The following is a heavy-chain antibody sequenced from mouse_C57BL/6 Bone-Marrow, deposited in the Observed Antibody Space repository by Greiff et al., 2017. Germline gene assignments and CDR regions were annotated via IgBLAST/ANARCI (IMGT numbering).Heavy chain of an antibody. CDR1: GFNFKDYY. Sequence: VQLKESGAELVKPGASVKLSCTASGFNFKDYYMPWVKQRTEQGLEWIGRIDPEDGETKYAPKFKGKATLTADTSSNTAYLQLSSLASEDTAVYYCARSRSWGAMDCWGQGTSVTVSS. V-gene: IGHV14-2*01. CDR3: ARSRSWGAMDC. J-gene: IGHJ4*01. CDR2: IDPEDGET.